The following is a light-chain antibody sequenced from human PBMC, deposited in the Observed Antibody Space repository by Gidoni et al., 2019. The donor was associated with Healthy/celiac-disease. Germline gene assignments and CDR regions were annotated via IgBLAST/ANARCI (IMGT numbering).Light chain of an antibody. Sequence: QPVLTQPPSVSGAPGQRVTIPCTGSSSNIGAGYDVHWYQQLPGTAPKLLIYGNSNRPSGVPDRFSGSKSGTSAPLAITGLQAEDEADYYCQSYDSSLSGVVFGGGTKLTVL. CDR3: QSYDSSLSGVV. CDR2: GNS. V-gene: IGLV1-40*01. J-gene: IGLJ2*01. CDR1: SSNIGAGYD.